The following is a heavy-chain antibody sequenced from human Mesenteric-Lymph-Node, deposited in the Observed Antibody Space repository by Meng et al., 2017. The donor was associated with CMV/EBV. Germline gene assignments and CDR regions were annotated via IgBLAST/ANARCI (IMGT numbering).Heavy chain of an antibody. CDR3: ARDGGYYSSDY. D-gene: IGHD2-15*01. Sequence: GESLKISCAASGFTFSSYAMHWVRQAPGKGLEWVSHINSGSSIIYYADSVKGRFTISRDNAKNSLYLQMNGLRAEDTAVYYCARDGGYYSSDYWGQGTLVTVSS. CDR1: GFTFSSYA. V-gene: IGHV3-48*04. J-gene: IGHJ4*02. CDR2: INSGSSII.